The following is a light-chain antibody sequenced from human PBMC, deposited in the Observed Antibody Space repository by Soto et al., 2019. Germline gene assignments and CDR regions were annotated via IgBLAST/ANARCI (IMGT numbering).Light chain of an antibody. CDR3: QQYGSSRA. V-gene: IGKV3-20*01. J-gene: IGKJ1*01. CDR2: GAS. Sequence: IVCAQPPSCLSLSPEGGATFACRASQSVSSSYLAWYQQKPGQAPRLLIYGASSRATGIPDRFSGSGSGKDFTLTSSRLAPEDFAVYYCQQYGSSRASGQGTKVDIK. CDR1: QSVSSSY.